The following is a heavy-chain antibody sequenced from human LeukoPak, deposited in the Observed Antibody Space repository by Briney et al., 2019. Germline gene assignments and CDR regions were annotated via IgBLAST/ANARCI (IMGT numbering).Heavy chain of an antibody. CDR2: IYYSGST. CDR3: ASTQFRVTNFFDY. D-gene: IGHD2-21*02. V-gene: IGHV4-39*01. J-gene: IGHJ4*02. Sequence: SETLSLTCTVSGGSISSSSYYWGWIRQPPGKGLEWIGSIYYSGSTYYNPSLKSRVTISVDTSKNQFSLKLSSVTAADTAVYYCASTQFRVTNFFDYWGQGTLVTVSS. CDR1: GGSISSSSYY.